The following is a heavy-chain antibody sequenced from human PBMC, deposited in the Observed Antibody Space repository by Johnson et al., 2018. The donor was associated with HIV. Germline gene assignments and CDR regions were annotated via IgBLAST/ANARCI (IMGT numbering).Heavy chain of an antibody. CDR3: AGDNEVTNAFDI. Sequence: VQLVESGGGLIHPGGSLRLSCVASGFTVSDNFMNWVRQAPGKGLEWVAFIRYDGSNKYYADSVKGRCTISGDNSKKTLYLRMNSLRAEDTAVYYGAGDNEVTNAFDIWGQGTMVTVSS. CDR2: IRYDGSNK. D-gene: IGHD4-11*01. V-gene: IGHV3-30*02. J-gene: IGHJ3*02. CDR1: GFTVSDNF.